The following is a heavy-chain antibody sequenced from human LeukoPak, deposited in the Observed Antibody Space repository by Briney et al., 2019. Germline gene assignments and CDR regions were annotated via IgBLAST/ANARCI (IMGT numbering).Heavy chain of an antibody. J-gene: IGHJ3*02. D-gene: IGHD5/OR15-5a*01. CDR2: ISYDGSNK. CDR3: ASSVYGAFGI. Sequence: PGGSLRLSCAASGFTFSSYAMHWVRQAPGKGLEWVAVISYDGSNKYYADSVKGRFTISRDNSKNTLYLQMNSLRAEDTAVYYCASSVYGAFGIWGQGTMVTVSS. V-gene: IGHV3-30-3*01. CDR1: GFTFSSYA.